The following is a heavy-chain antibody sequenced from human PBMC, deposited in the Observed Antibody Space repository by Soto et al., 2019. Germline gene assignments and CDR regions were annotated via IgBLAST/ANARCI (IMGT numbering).Heavy chain of an antibody. CDR2: ISYDGSNK. CDR3: ARDPSGYSNYNDREGENHSY. V-gene: IGHV3-30-3*01. J-gene: IGHJ4*02. Sequence: GGSLRLSCAASGFTFSSYAMHWVRQAPGKGLEWVAVISYDGSNKYYADSVKGRFTISRDNSKNTLYLQMNSLRAEDTAVYYCARDPSGYSNYNDREGENHSYWGQGTLVTVSS. D-gene: IGHD4-4*01. CDR1: GFTFSSYA.